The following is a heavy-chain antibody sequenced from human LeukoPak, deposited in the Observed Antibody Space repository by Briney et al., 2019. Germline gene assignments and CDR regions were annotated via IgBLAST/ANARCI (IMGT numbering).Heavy chain of an antibody. CDR2: IKQDGSEK. V-gene: IGHV3-7*01. J-gene: IGHJ4*02. Sequence: GGSLRLSCAASGFTFSSYWMSWVRQAPGKGLEWVANIKQDGSEKYYVDSVKGRFTISRDNAKNSLYLQMNSLRAEDTAVYYCARPRNYYDSSGYYGWGQGTLVTVSS. CDR1: GFTFSSYW. D-gene: IGHD3-22*01. CDR3: ARPRNYYDSSGYYG.